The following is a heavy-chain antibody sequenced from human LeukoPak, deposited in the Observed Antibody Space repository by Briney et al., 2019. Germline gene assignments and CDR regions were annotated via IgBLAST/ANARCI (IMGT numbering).Heavy chain of an antibody. V-gene: IGHV4-39*01. CDR1: GGSISSSSYY. CDR2: IYYSGST. J-gene: IGHJ4*02. Sequence: SETLSLTCTVSGGSISSSSYYWGWIRQPPGKGLEWIGSIYYSGSTYYNPSLKSRVTISVDTSKNQFSLKLSSVTAADTAVYYCARHCSSTSCFDYWGQGTLVTVSS. D-gene: IGHD2-2*01. CDR3: ARHCSSTSCFDY.